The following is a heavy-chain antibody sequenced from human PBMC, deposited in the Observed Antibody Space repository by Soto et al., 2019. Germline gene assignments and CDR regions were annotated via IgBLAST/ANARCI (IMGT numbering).Heavy chain of an antibody. V-gene: IGHV1-58*02. D-gene: IGHD3-3*01. Sequence: GASVKVSCKASGFTFTSSAMQWVRQARGQRLEWIGWIVVGSGITNYAQKFQERVTITRDMSTSTAYMELSSLRSEDTAVYYCAAETPYYDFWSGYYTGGDAFDIWGQGTMVTVSS. CDR3: AAETPYYDFWSGYYTGGDAFDI. CDR2: IVVGSGIT. J-gene: IGHJ3*02. CDR1: GFTFTSSA.